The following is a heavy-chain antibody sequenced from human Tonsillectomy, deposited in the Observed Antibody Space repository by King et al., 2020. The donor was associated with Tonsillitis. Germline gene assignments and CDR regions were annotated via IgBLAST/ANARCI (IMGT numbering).Heavy chain of an antibody. D-gene: IGHD2-15*01. CDR1: GGSISSSY. J-gene: IGHJ4*02. V-gene: IGHV4-59*01. Sequence: QLQESGPGLVKPSETLSLTCTVSGGSISSSYWSWIRQPPGKGLEWIGYIYNSGSTYYNASLKSRVTISVDTSKNQFSLKLSSVTAADTAVYYCARITPGYCSGGSGYSSSYFDYWGQGTLVTVSS. CDR3: ARITPGYCSGGSGYSSSYFDY. CDR2: IYNSGST.